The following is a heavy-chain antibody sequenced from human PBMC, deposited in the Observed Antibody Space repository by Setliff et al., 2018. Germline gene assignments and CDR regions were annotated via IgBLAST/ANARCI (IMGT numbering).Heavy chain of an antibody. CDR2: VDHSGNT. CDR1: GDSISRSTYY. V-gene: IGHV4-39*01. D-gene: IGHD3-22*01. CDR3: ARRDSTGFYGYSFDF. J-gene: IGHJ4*02. Sequence: LSLTCTVSGDSISRSTYYWGWIRQSPGKGLDWIGTVDHSGNTFYNPSLKSRVTISVDTSKNQFSLKLTSVSAADTAVYYCARRDSTGFYGYSFDFWGRGILVTVSS.